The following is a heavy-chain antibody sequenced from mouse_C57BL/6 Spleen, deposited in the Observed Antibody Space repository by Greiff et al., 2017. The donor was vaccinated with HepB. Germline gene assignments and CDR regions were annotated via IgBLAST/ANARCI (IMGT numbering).Heavy chain of an antibody. D-gene: IGHD2-2*01. V-gene: IGHV5-17*01. CDR1: GFTFSDYG. Sequence: DVQLVESGGGLVKPGGSLKLSCAASGFTFSDYGMHWVRQAPEKGLEWVAYISSGSSTIYYADTVKGRFTISRDNAKNTLFLQMTSLRSEDTAMYYCARHGYYGHDQGYYYAMDYWGQGTSVTVSS. J-gene: IGHJ4*01. CDR3: ARHGYYGHDQGYYYAMDY. CDR2: ISSGSSTI.